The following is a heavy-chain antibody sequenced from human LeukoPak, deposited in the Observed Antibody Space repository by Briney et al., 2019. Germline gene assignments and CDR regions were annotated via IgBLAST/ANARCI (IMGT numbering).Heavy chain of an antibody. CDR1: GYTFTGHY. CDR3: ARDPLGGPYAFDI. CDR2: INPNSGGT. D-gene: IGHD3-16*01. J-gene: IGHJ3*02. Sequence: GASVTVSCKASGYTFTGHYMHWVRQAPGQGLEWMGWINPNSGGTNYAQKFQGRVTMTRDTSISTAYMELSRLRSDDTAVYYCARDPLGGPYAFDIWGQGTMVTVSS. V-gene: IGHV1-2*02.